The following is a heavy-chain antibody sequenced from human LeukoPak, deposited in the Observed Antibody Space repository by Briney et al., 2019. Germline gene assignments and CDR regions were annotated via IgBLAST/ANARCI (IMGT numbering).Heavy chain of an antibody. V-gene: IGHV1-24*01. J-gene: IGHJ4*02. CDR1: GYTLTELS. D-gene: IGHD3-10*01. Sequence: ASVKVSCKVSGYTLTELSMHWVRQAPGKGLEWMGGSDPEDGETIYAQKFQGRVTMTEDTSTDTAYMELSSLRSEDTAVYYCATAHGSGSYYSVVEDWGQGTLVTVSS. CDR3: ATAHGSGSYYSVVED. CDR2: SDPEDGET.